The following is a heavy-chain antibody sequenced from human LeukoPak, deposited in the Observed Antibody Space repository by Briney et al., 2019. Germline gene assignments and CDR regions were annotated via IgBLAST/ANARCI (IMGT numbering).Heavy chain of an antibody. V-gene: IGHV4-38-2*02. Sequence: PSETLSLTCAVSGYSISSGNYWGWIRQPPGKGLEWIGSIYHSGSTYYNPSLKSRVTISVDTSKNQFSLKLSSVTAADTAVYYCAREDSGGDYGYIADYWGQGTLVTVSS. D-gene: IGHD4-17*01. J-gene: IGHJ4*02. CDR2: IYHSGST. CDR3: AREDSGGDYGYIADY. CDR1: GYSISSGNY.